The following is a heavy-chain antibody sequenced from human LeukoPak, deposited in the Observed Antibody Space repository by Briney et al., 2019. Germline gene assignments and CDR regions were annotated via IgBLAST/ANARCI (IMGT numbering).Heavy chain of an antibody. CDR3: ARWSYGGVDY. J-gene: IGHJ4*02. Sequence: GGSLRLSCAGSGFTVSSNYMSWVRQAPGKGLEWVSVIYSGGSTNYADSVKGRFTISRDNSKNTLYLQMNSLRAEDTAVYYCARWSYGGVDYWGQGTLVTVSS. D-gene: IGHD4/OR15-4a*01. CDR2: IYSGGST. CDR1: GFTVSSNY. V-gene: IGHV3-53*01.